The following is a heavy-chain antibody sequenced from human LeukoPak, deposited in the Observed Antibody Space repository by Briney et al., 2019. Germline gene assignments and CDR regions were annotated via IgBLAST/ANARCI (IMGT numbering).Heavy chain of an antibody. J-gene: IGHJ4*02. V-gene: IGHV1-24*01. CDR1: GYTLTELS. CDR3: ATLVGAHKHPSPSHYLSDY. D-gene: IGHD1-26*01. CDR2: FDPEDGET. Sequence: ASVKVSCKVSGYTLTELSMHWERQAPGKGLEWMGGFDPEDGETIYAQKFQGRVTMTEDTSTDTAYMELSSLRSEDTAVYYCATLVGAHKHPSPSHYLSDYWGQGTLVTVSS.